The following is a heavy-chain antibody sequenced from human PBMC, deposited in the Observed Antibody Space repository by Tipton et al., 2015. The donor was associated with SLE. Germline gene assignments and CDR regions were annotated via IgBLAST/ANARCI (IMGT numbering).Heavy chain of an antibody. CDR3: ARDHTWAAAGLTEYFQH. CDR1: GFTFSSYA. D-gene: IGHD6-13*01. V-gene: IGHV3-30*04. CDR2: ISYDGSNK. J-gene: IGHJ1*01. Sequence: SLRLSCAASGFTFSSYAMHWVRQAPGKGLEWVAVISYDGSNKYYADSVKGRFTISRDNSKNTLYLQMNRLRAEDTAVYYCARDHTWAAAGLTEYFQHWGQGTLVTVSS.